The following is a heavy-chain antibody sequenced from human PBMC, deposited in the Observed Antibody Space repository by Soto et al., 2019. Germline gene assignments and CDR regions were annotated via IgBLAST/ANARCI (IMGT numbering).Heavy chain of an antibody. CDR3: ARGPLVSVAPDY. V-gene: IGHV1-8*01. J-gene: IGHJ4*02. Sequence: GASVKVSCKASGYTFTSYEINWVRQATGQGLEWMGWMNPNSGNTGYAQKFQGRVTMTRNTSISTAYMELSSLRSEDTAVYYCARGPLVSVAPDYWVQGTLVTVSS. D-gene: IGHD2-2*01. CDR1: GYTFTSYE. CDR2: MNPNSGNT.